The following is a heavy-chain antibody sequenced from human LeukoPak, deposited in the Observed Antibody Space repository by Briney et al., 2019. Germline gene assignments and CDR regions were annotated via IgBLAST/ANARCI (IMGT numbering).Heavy chain of an antibody. CDR1: GYTFTSYD. Sequence: GASVKVSCKASGYTFTSYDINWVRQAPGQGLEWMGWINPNSGGTNYAQKLQGRVTMTTDTSMSTAYMELRSLRSDDTAVYYCARLYSSGWSNWFDPWGQGTLVTVSS. CDR2: INPNSGGT. J-gene: IGHJ5*02. CDR3: ARLYSSGWSNWFDP. D-gene: IGHD6-19*01. V-gene: IGHV1-18*01.